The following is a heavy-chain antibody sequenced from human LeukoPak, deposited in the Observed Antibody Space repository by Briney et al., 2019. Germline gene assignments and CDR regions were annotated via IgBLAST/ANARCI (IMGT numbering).Heavy chain of an antibody. J-gene: IGHJ6*02. CDR1: GFTLSSYS. V-gene: IGHV3-21*01. Sequence: GGSLRPSCAASGFTLSSYSMNWVRQAPGKGLEWVSSISSSSSYIYYADSVKGRFTISRDNAKNSLYLQMNSLRAEDTAVYYCARDLSSTSPFTVYYYYGMDVWGQGTTVTVSS. CDR3: ARDLSSTSPFTVYYYYGMDV. D-gene: IGHD2-2*01. CDR2: ISSSSSYI.